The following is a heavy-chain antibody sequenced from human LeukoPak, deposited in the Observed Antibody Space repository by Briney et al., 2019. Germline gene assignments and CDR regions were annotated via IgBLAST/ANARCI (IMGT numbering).Heavy chain of an antibody. CDR3: AKDDAWLRFGE. V-gene: IGHV3-23*01. D-gene: IGHD3-10*01. Sequence: GGTLRLSCAASGFTFSNHGVNWVRQPPGKGLEWVAGISPIGDITYYADSVKGRFTISRDNSKNIVYLQVISLTAEDTAVYYCAKDDAWLRFGEWSQGTLVTVSA. CDR1: GFTFSNHG. J-gene: IGHJ4*02. CDR2: ISPIGDIT.